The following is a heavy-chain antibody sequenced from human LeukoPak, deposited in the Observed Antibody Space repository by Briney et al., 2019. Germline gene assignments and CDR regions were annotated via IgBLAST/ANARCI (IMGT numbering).Heavy chain of an antibody. CDR2: ISSSGSTI. J-gene: IGHJ3*02. V-gene: IGHV3-11*04. CDR3: ARDFRLDSSSSLARDAFDI. CDR1: GFTFSDYY. Sequence: GGSLRLSCAASGFTFSDYYMSWIRQAPGKGLEWVSYISSSGSTIYYADSVKGRFTISRDNAKNPLYLQMNSLRAEDTAVYYCARDFRLDSSSSLARDAFDIWGQGTMVTVSS. D-gene: IGHD6-6*01.